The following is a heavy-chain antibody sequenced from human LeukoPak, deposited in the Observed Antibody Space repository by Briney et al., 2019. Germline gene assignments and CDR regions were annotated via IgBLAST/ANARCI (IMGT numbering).Heavy chain of an antibody. CDR1: GFTFSTYW. V-gene: IGHV3-7*01. CDR3: ARATTIAPETLDY. Sequence: GGSLRISCAASGFTFSTYWMTWVRQAPGKGLEWVAHINQDGSAKNYVDSLKGRFTISRDNAKNSLFLQMNSLRADDTAVYYCARATTIAPETLDYWGQGTLVTVSS. J-gene: IGHJ4*02. D-gene: IGHD4-11*01. CDR2: INQDGSAK.